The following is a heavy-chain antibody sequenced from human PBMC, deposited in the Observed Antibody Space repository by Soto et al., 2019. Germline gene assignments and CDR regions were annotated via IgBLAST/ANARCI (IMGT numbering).Heavy chain of an antibody. D-gene: IGHD6-19*01. CDR2: IYWDDDK. CDR1: GFSLSTSGVG. CDR3: AHRFCPYGSGWDQGMFDF. J-gene: IGHJ4*02. Sequence: QITLKESGPTRVKPTQTLTLTCTFSGFSLSTSGVGVGWIRQPPGKALEWLGFIYWDDDKRYSPSLKSRVTINKDPSKNLVVLTLTHMDPVDTATYYCAHRFCPYGSGWDQGMFDFWCQGTLVTVSS. V-gene: IGHV2-5*02.